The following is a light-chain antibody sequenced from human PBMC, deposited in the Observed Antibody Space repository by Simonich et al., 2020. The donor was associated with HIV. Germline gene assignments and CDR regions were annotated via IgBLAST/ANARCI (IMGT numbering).Light chain of an antibody. J-gene: IGKJ4*01. CDR2: AAS. V-gene: IGKV1-39*01. Sequence: IQMTQSPSSLSASVGDRVTIACRASQSFSSYLNWYQQKPGKAPKLLIYAASSLQSCVPSRFRGSGSGTDFILTISSLQPEDFATYYCQQSYSTPLTFGGGTKVDIK. CDR1: QSFSSY. CDR3: QQSYSTPLT.